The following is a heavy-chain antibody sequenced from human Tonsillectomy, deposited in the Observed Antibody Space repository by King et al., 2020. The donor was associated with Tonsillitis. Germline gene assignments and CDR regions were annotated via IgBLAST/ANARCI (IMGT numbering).Heavy chain of an antibody. V-gene: IGHV3-15*01. D-gene: IGHD2-15*01. CDR2: IKSITDGGTT. Sequence: VQLVESGGGLVKPGGSLRLSCAASGFTFINAWMSWVRQAPGKGLEWVGRIKSITDGGTTDYAAPVKGRFTISRDDSKNTLYLQMNSLKTEDTAVYYCTTDLLVVVVAATQQWGSWGQGTLVTVSS. CDR3: TTDLLVVVVAATQQWGS. J-gene: IGHJ5*02. CDR1: GFTFINAW.